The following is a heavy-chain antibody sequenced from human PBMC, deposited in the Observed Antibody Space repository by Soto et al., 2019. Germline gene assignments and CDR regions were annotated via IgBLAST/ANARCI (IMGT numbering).Heavy chain of an antibody. CDR2: INHSGST. V-gene: IGHV4-34*01. J-gene: IGHJ3*02. D-gene: IGHD3-22*01. Sequence: SETLSLTCAVYGGSFSGYYWSWIRQPPGKGLEWIGEINHSGSTNYNPSLKSRVTISVDTSKNQFSRKLSSVTAADTAVYYCAGAYDSSGYYPYAFDIWGQGTMVTVSS. CDR1: GGSFSGYY. CDR3: AGAYDSSGYYPYAFDI.